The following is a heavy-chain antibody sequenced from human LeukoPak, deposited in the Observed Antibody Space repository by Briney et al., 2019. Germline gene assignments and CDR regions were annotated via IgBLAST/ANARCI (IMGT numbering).Heavy chain of an antibody. CDR1: GGSFSGHY. CDR2: IDHSGNT. J-gene: IGHJ6*02. CDR3: ARDHRSGSAPLYYYGMDV. D-gene: IGHD6-19*01. Sequence: KPSETLSLTCAVSGGSFSGHYWSWIRQSPGEGLEWIGEIDHSGNTNYNPSLKGRLTISVDTSKSQFSLRLSSVTAADTAVYYCARDHRSGSAPLYYYGMDVWGQGTTVTVSS. V-gene: IGHV4-34*01.